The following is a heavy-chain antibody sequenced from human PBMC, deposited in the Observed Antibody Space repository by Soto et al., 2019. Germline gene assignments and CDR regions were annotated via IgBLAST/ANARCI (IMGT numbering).Heavy chain of an antibody. Sequence: SETLSLTCTVSGGSISSYYWSWIRQPPGKGLEWIGYIYYSRSTNYNPSLKSRVTISVDTSKNQFSLKLSSVTAADTAVYYCARRYGGNFDYWGQGTLVTVSS. D-gene: IGHD1-26*01. CDR2: IYYSRST. V-gene: IGHV4-59*01. J-gene: IGHJ4*02. CDR3: ARRYGGNFDY. CDR1: GGSISSYY.